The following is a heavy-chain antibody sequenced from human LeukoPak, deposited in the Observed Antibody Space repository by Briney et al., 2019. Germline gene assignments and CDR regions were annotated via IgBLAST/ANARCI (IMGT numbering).Heavy chain of an antibody. CDR3: ARDRDHSYGLNSFDY. D-gene: IGHD5-18*01. J-gene: IGHJ4*02. CDR1: GFTFSSYD. Sequence: GGSLRLSCAASGFTFSSYDMHWVRQAPGKGLEWVAVISYDGSNKYYADSVKGRFTISRDNSKNTLYLQMNSLRAEDTAVYYCARDRDHSYGLNSFDYWGQGTLVTVSS. V-gene: IGHV3-30-3*01. CDR2: ISYDGSNK.